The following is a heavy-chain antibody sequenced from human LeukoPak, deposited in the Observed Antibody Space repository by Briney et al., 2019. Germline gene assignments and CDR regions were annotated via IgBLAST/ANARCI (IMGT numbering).Heavy chain of an antibody. V-gene: IGHV3-66*01. Sequence: QAGGSLRLSCAASGFTVSSNYMSWVRQAPGKGLEWVSVIYSGGSTYYADSVKGRFTISRDNSKNTLYLQMNCLRAEDTAVYYCARVDSYGYNEVPNYFDYWGQGTLVTVSS. CDR1: GFTVSSNY. CDR2: IYSGGST. CDR3: ARVDSYGYNEVPNYFDY. D-gene: IGHD5-18*01. J-gene: IGHJ4*02.